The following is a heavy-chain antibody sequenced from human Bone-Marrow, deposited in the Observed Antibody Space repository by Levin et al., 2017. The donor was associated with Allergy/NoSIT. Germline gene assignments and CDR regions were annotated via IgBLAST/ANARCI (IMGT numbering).Heavy chain of an antibody. V-gene: IGHV3-23*01. CDR1: GFSFSNSA. J-gene: IGHJ6*02. D-gene: IGHD5-12*01. CDR2: ISGSGSYT. CDR3: AKDRGYDIYYYYTLDV. Sequence: PGGSLRLSCAASGFSFSNSAMTWVRQAPGKGLEWVSAISGSGSYTYYADSVKGRFTIARDNSKATLFLQMNSLRAEDTAVYYCAKDRGYDIYYYYTLDVWGQGTTVAVSS.